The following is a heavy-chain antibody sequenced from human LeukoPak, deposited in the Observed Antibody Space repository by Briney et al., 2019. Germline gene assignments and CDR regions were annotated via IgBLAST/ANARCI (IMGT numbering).Heavy chain of an antibody. CDR2: VSASGGDT. V-gene: IGHV3-23*01. CDR1: GFTFRNFA. J-gene: IGHJ4*02. CDR3: AKDLNWGGGY. Sequence: PGGSLRLSCAASGFTFRNFAMSWVRHAPGKGLDWVSTVSASGGDTYYADSVKGRFTISRDNSKNTLYLQMNSLRADDTAIYYCAKDLNWGGGYWGQGTLVTVSS. D-gene: IGHD7-27*01.